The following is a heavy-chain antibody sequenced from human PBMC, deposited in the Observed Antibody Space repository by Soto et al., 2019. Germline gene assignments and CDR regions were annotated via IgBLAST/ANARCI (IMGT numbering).Heavy chain of an antibody. CDR3: ATLPRYSSSSVFDY. J-gene: IGHJ4*02. CDR1: GFTFSSYS. V-gene: IGHV3-48*02. D-gene: IGHD6-6*01. Sequence: GGSLRLSCAASGFTFSSYSMNWVRQAPGKGLEWVSYISSSSSTIYYADSVKGRFTISRDNAKNSLYLQMNSLRDEDTAVYYCATLPRYSSSSVFDYWGQGTLVTVSS. CDR2: ISSSSSTI.